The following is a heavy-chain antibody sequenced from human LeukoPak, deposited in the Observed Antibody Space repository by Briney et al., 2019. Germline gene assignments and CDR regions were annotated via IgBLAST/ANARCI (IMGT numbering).Heavy chain of an antibody. CDR3: ARDPIVVVPAAIVS. CDR2: IKEDGSEK. V-gene: IGHV3-7*01. CDR1: GFTFSNYW. J-gene: IGHJ4*02. Sequence: GGSLRLSCAASGFTFSNYWMTWVRQAPGKGLEWVANIKEDGSEKYYVDSVKGRFTISRDNAKNSLYLQMNSLRAEDTAVYYCARDPIVVVPAAIVSWGQGTLVTVSS. D-gene: IGHD2-2*01.